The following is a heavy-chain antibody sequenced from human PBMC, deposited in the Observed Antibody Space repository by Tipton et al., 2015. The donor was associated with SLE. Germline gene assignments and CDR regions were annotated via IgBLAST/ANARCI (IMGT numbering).Heavy chain of an antibody. Sequence: SLRLSCAASGFTFSSYGMHWVRQAPGKGLEWVAVISYDGSNKYYADSVKGRFTISRDNSKNTLYLQMNSLRAEDTAVYYCAKDGGGDDFWSGYHDYWGQGTLVTVSS. CDR1: GFTFSSYG. CDR3: AKDGGGDDFWSGYHDY. V-gene: IGHV3-30*18. CDR2: ISYDGSNK. J-gene: IGHJ4*02. D-gene: IGHD3-3*01.